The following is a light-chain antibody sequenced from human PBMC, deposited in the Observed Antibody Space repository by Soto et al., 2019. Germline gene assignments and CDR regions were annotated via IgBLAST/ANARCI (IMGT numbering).Light chain of an antibody. Sequence: EIVLTQSPGTLSLSPGERATLSCRASQSVSSSYIAWYQQKPGQAPRLLIYGASSRATGIPDRFSGSGSGTDFTLTISRLEPEDFAVYYCQQYGSSPLTFGQGTKVEIK. CDR2: GAS. CDR3: QQYGSSPLT. CDR1: QSVSSSY. V-gene: IGKV3-20*01. J-gene: IGKJ1*01.